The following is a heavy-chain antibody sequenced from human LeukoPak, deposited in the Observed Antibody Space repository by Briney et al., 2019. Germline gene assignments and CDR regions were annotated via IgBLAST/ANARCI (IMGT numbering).Heavy chain of an antibody. CDR2: VKQDGNEK. Sequence: GGSLRLSCAASGFTFSTYWMSWVRQAPGKGLEWVANVKQDGNEKYYVDSVKGRFTISRDNAKNSLYLQMNSLRAEDTAVYFCATMGRGYNSRWYFDLWGRGTLVTVSS. D-gene: IGHD3-22*01. V-gene: IGHV3-7*01. CDR1: GFTFSTYW. CDR3: ATMGRGYNSRWYFDL. J-gene: IGHJ2*01.